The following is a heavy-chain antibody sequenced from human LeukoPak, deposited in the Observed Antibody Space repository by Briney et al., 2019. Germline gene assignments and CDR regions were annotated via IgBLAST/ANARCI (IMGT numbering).Heavy chain of an antibody. Sequence: QTGGSLRLSCAASGFTFSNHGMNWVRQAPGKGLEWVSGISPSGDITYYADSVKGRFTISRDNSRNTLYLEVISLTAEDTAVYYCAKDDAWLRFGEWSQGTLVTVSS. CDR1: GFTFSNHG. CDR2: ISPSGDIT. J-gene: IGHJ4*02. CDR3: AKDDAWLRFGE. V-gene: IGHV3-23*01. D-gene: IGHD3-10*01.